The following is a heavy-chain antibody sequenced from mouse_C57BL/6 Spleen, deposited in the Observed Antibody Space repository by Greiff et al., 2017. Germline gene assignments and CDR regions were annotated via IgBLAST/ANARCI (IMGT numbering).Heavy chain of an antibody. J-gene: IGHJ4*01. V-gene: IGHV1-72*01. D-gene: IGHD3-2*02. Sequence: VQLQQPGAELVQPGASVKLSCKASGYTFTSYWMHWVKQRPGRGLEWIGRIDPNSGGTKYNEKFKSKATLTVDKPSSTAYMQLSSLTSEDSAVYYCARDSSGFYYAMDYWGQGTSVTVSS. CDR3: ARDSSGFYYAMDY. CDR2: IDPNSGGT. CDR1: GYTFTSYW.